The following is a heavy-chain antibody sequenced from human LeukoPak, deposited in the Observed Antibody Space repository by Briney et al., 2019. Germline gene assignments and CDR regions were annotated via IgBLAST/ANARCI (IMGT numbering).Heavy chain of an antibody. Sequence: SETLSLTCSVSGGSISSSRSYWGWIRQTPGKGLEWVGSIYYNGDTYYNPSFKSRVTISVDTSKNQFSLKLASLTAADTAVYYCARRPIVGSTGFYFDPWGPGTLVTVSS. D-gene: IGHD1-26*01. CDR1: GGSISSSRSY. J-gene: IGHJ5*02. CDR2: IYYNGDT. V-gene: IGHV4-39*01. CDR3: ARRPIVGSTGFYFDP.